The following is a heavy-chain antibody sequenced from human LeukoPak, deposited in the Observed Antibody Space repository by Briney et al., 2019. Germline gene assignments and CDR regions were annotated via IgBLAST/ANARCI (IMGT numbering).Heavy chain of an antibody. CDR1: GFTFSSSG. V-gene: IGHV3-33*01. Sequence: GRSLTLSCAASGFTFSSSGIHWVRQAPRTGLEWVTVMYYDGISKYYADSVKGRFTISRDNSMNTLYLQMNSLRAEDTAVYFCARDLYCSGGSCLYFDYWGQGTLVTVSS. CDR3: ARDLYCSGGSCLYFDY. D-gene: IGHD2-15*01. CDR2: MYYDGISK. J-gene: IGHJ4*02.